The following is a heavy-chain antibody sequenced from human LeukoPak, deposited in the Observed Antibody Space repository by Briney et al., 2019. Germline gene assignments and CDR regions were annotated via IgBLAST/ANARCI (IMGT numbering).Heavy chain of an antibody. J-gene: IGHJ5*02. CDR2: IYTTGST. V-gene: IGHV4-4*07. D-gene: IGHD6-13*01. CDR3: ATDRSSSWTVASFDP. CDR1: GGSISDYY. Sequence: SETLSLTCSVSGGSISDYYWSWIRQPAGKGLEWIGRIYTTGSTNYNPSLKSRVTTSVDTSKNQFSLQLSSVTAADTAVYYCATDRSSSWTVASFDPWGQGTLVTVSS.